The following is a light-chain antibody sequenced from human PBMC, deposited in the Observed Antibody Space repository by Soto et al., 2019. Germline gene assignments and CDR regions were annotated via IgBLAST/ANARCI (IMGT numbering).Light chain of an antibody. CDR2: KTS. V-gene: IGKV1-5*03. J-gene: IGKJ5*01. CDR3: QQFTEYPVT. CDR1: QGISSS. Sequence: IRMTQSPSTLSASIGDRVTITCRASQGISSSLAWYQQKPGKAPKLLIYKTSTLESGVPSRFSGSGSGTDFTLTINYLQPDDSATYYCQQFTEYPVTFGQGTRREMK.